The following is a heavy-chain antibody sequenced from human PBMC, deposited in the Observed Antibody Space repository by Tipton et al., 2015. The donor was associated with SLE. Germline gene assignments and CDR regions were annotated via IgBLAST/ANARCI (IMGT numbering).Heavy chain of an antibody. J-gene: IGHJ4*02. V-gene: IGHV4-59*08. D-gene: IGHD5-12*01. CDR2: IGHSGST. Sequence: TLSLTCTVSDDSISGYYWSWIRQPPGKGLEWIGYIGHSGSTNYNPSLNSRVTMSIDTSKNLFSLKLSSVTAADTAVYYCARQAPKVALDYWGQGTRVTVSS. CDR1: DDSISGYY. CDR3: ARQAPKVALDY.